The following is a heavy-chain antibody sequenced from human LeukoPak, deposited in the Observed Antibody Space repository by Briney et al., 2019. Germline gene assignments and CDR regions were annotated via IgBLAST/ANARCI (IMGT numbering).Heavy chain of an antibody. V-gene: IGHV1-2*02. D-gene: IGHD6-13*01. CDR1: GYTFTGYY. CDR2: INPNSGGT. Sequence: GASVKVSCKASGYTFTGYYMHWVRQAPGQGLEWMGWINPNSGGTNYGQKFQGRVTMTRDTSISTAYMELSRLRSDDTAVYYCARDLDGIAAAGTDYWGQGTLVTVSS. J-gene: IGHJ4*02. CDR3: ARDLDGIAAAGTDY.